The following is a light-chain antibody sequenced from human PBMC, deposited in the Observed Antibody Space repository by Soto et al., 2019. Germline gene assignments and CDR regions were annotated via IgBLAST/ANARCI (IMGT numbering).Light chain of an antibody. CDR3: QKYDSVPPA. V-gene: IGKV1-27*01. J-gene: IGKJ3*01. CDR2: AAF. Sequence: DIQMTQSTSSLSASVGDRVTITCRASQGISNYLAWYQQKPGRVPKLLIYAAFTLQSGVPSRFSGSGSGTDFTLTISSLQPEDVATYYCQKYDSVPPAFGPGTKVEIK. CDR1: QGISNY.